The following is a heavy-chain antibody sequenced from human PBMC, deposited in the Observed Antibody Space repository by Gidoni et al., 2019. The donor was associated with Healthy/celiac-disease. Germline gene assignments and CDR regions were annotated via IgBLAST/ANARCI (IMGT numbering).Heavy chain of an antibody. Sequence: QVQLVQSGAEVKKPGSSVKVSCKASVGTFSRYSISWVRQAPGHGLEWMGGIIPIVGTANYAQKVQGRVTITADESTSTAYMELSSLRSEDTAVYYCARELYDYYGSGSYYGYYYYGMDVWGQGTTVTVSS. D-gene: IGHD3-10*01. V-gene: IGHV1-69*01. CDR3: ARELYDYYGSGSYYGYYYYGMDV. CDR2: IIPIVGTA. CDR1: VGTFSRYS. J-gene: IGHJ6*02.